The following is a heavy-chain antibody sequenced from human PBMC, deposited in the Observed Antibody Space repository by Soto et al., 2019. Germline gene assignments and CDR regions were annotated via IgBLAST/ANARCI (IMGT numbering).Heavy chain of an antibody. CDR2: IYYSGST. D-gene: IGHD5-12*01. J-gene: IGHJ3*02. Sequence: SETLSLTCTVSGGSISSGGYYWSWIRQHPGKGLEWIGYIYYSGSTYYNPSLKSRVTISVDTSKNQFSLKLSSVTAADTAVYYCARDGTSGYSGYGENDAFDIWGQGTMVTVSS. V-gene: IGHV4-31*03. CDR1: GGSISSGGYY. CDR3: ARDGTSGYSGYGENDAFDI.